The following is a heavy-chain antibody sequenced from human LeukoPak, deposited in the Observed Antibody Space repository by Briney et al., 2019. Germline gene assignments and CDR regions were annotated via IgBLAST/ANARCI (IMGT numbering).Heavy chain of an antibody. Sequence: ASVKVSCKVSGYTLTELSMHWVRQAPGKGLEWMGGFDPEDGETIYAQKFQGRVTMTEDTSTDTAYMELRSLRSDDTAVYYCARERIAAAKPVWFDPWGQGTLVTVSS. CDR1: GYTLTELS. CDR2: FDPEDGET. V-gene: IGHV1-24*01. D-gene: IGHD6-13*01. CDR3: ARERIAAAKPVWFDP. J-gene: IGHJ5*02.